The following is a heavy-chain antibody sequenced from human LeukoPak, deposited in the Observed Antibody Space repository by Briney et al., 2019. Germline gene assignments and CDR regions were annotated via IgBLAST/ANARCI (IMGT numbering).Heavy chain of an antibody. J-gene: IGHJ4*02. V-gene: IGHV3-21*01. CDR3: ARGSIAAAGTGDY. D-gene: IGHD6-13*01. CDR1: GFTFSSYS. Sequence: PGGSLRLSCAASGFTFSSYSMNGVRQAPGEGLEWVSSISSSSSYIYYADSVKGRFTISRDNAKNSLYLQMNSLRAEDTAVYYCARGSIAAAGTGDYWGQGTLVTVSS. CDR2: ISSSSSYI.